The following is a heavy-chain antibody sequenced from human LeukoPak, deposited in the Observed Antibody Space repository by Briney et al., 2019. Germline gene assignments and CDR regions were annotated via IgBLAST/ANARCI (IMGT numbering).Heavy chain of an antibody. CDR2: IKSKTDGGTT. CDR1: GFTFSNAW. CDR3: TTESYGDYTNFDY. V-gene: IGHV3-15*01. D-gene: IGHD4-17*01. J-gene: IGHJ4*02. Sequence: GGSLRLSCAASGFTFSNAWMSWVRQAPGKGLEWVGRIKSKTDGGTTDYAAPVKGRFTIPRDDSKNTLYLQMNSLKTEDTAVYYCTTESYGDYTNFDYWGQGTLVTVSS.